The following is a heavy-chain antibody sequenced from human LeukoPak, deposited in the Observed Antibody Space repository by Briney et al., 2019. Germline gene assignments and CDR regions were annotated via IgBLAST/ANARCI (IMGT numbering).Heavy chain of an antibody. CDR1: GFTFSGYA. J-gene: IGHJ4*02. Sequence: PGGSLRLSCAVSGFTFSGYAMHWVRQAPGKGLEHVSTINTDGGSTYYAKSVEGRFTISRDNSKNTLYLQMGSLRAEDMAVYYCARRERDGYNYFDYWGQGTLVTVSS. CDR2: INTDGGST. D-gene: IGHD5-24*01. CDR3: ARRERDGYNYFDY. V-gene: IGHV3-64*01.